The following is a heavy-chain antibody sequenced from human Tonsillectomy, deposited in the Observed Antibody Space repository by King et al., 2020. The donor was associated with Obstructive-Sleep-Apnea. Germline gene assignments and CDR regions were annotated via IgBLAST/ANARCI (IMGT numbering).Heavy chain of an antibody. CDR3: ATRRGAGSSDY. J-gene: IGHJ4*02. V-gene: IGHV1-8*01. CDR2: MNPNSGNT. D-gene: IGHD2-2*01. Sequence: QLVQSGAEVKMPGASVKVSCKASGYTFTSYDINWVRQATGQGLEWMGWMNPNSGNTDYPQKFQGRVSMTRNASISTAYMELSALTSEDTAVYYCATRRGAGSSDYWGQGTLVTVSS. CDR1: GYTFTSYD.